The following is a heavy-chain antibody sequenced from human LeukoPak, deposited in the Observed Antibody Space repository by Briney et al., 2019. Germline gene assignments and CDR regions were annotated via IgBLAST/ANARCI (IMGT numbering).Heavy chain of an antibody. CDR1: GFTFSSYA. J-gene: IGHJ4*02. D-gene: IGHD6-19*01. Sequence: GGSLRLSCAASGFTFSSYAMSWVRQAPGKGLEWVSAISGSGGSTYYADSVKGRFTISRDNSKNTLYLQMNSLRAEDTAVYYGAEQWLVRTHFDYWGQGTLVTVSS. CDR2: ISGSGGST. CDR3: AEQWLVRTHFDY. V-gene: IGHV3-23*01.